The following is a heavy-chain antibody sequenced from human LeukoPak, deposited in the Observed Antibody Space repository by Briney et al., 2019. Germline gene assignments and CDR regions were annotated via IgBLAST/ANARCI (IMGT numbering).Heavy chain of an antibody. CDR1: GFTFSSFG. CDR3: ARAQIYSFDY. CDR2: ISYDGSNK. J-gene: IGHJ4*02. V-gene: IGHV3-30*03. Sequence: GGSLRLSCAASGFTFSSFGMHWVRQAPGKGLEWVAVISYDGSNKYYADSVKGRFTISRDNSKNTLYLQMNSLRAKDTAVYYCARAQIYSFDYWGQGTLVTVSS.